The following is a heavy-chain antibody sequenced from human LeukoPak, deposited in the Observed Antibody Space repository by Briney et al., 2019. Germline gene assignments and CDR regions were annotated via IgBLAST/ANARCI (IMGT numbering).Heavy chain of an antibody. V-gene: IGHV3-30-3*01. J-gene: IGHJ4*02. CDR3: AREGHSSLDY. CDR1: GFTFSSYA. D-gene: IGHD6-13*01. Sequence: GGSLRLSCAASGFTFSSYAMHWVRQAPGKGLEWVAVISYDGSNKYYADSVKGRFTISRDNSKNTLYLQMNSLRAEDTAVYYCAREGHSSLDYWGQGTLVTVSS. CDR2: ISYDGSNK.